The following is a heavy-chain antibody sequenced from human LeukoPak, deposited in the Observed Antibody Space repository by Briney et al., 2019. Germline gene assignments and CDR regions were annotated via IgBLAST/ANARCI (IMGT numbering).Heavy chain of an antibody. Sequence: GESLKISCKGSGYSFSSYWIGWVRQMPGKGLEWMGIIYPGHSDTKYSPSFQGQVTMSADRSINTAYLQWSSLKASDTAIYYCARAPLDSCGNHWGVWFDPWGQGTLVTVSS. CDR3: ARAPLDSCGNHWGVWFDP. CDR2: IYPGHSDT. V-gene: IGHV5-51*01. D-gene: IGHD3-22*01. CDR1: GYSFSSYW. J-gene: IGHJ5*02.